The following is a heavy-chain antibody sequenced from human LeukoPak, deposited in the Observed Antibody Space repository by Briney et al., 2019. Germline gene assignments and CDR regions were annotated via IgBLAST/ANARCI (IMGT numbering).Heavy chain of an antibody. V-gene: IGHV3-74*01. Sequence: GGSLRLSCAASGFAFSSNWMHWVRQAPGKGLVWVSRINEDGSTTNYADSVKGRSTIFRDNAKNTLYLQMNSLRAEDTAVYYCVRDLGGRSGHWGQGTLVTVSS. CDR1: GFAFSSNW. J-gene: IGHJ4*02. CDR2: INEDGSTT. CDR3: VRDLGGRSGH. D-gene: IGHD1-26*01.